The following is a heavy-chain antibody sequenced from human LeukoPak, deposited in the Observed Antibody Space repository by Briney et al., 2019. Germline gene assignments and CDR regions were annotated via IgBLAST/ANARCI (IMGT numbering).Heavy chain of an antibody. CDR3: ARVRETSRDFDY. V-gene: IGHV3-21*01. J-gene: IGHJ4*02. D-gene: IGHD1-26*01. Sequence: GGSLRLSCAASGFTFSSYSMNWVRQAPGKGLEWVSSISSSSSYIYYADSVKGRFTISRDNAKNSLYLQMNSLRAEDAAVYYCARVRETSRDFDYWGQGTLVTASS. CDR1: GFTFSSYS. CDR2: ISSSSSYI.